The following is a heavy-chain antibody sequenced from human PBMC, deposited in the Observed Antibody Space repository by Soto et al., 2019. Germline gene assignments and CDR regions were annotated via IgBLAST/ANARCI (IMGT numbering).Heavy chain of an antibody. CDR2: IYWDDDK. Sequence: QITLKESGPTLVKPTQTLTVTGTFSGFSLSTSGVGVGCIRQPPGKALEWLALIYWDDDKRYSPSLKSRLTITKDTSKNQVVLTMTNKDSVDTATYYCAPTHSSSRNNWFDPWGQGTLVTVSS. CDR3: APTHSSSRNNWFDP. CDR1: GFSLSTSGVG. V-gene: IGHV2-5*02. J-gene: IGHJ5*02. D-gene: IGHD6-19*01.